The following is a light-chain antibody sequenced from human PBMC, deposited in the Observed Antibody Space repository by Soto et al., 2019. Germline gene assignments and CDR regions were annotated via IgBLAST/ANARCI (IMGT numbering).Light chain of an antibody. CDR3: SSYTSSSPYV. Sequence: QSVLTQPASVSGSPGQSITISCTGTSSDVGGYNYVPWYQQHPGKAPKLMIYEVSNRPSGVSNRFSGSKSGNTASLTISGLQAEDEADYYCSSYTSSSPYVFGTGTKLTVL. J-gene: IGLJ1*01. CDR1: SSDVGGYNY. CDR2: EVS. V-gene: IGLV2-14*01.